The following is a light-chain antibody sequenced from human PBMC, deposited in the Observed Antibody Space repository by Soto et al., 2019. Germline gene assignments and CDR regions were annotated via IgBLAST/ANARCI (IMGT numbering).Light chain of an antibody. Sequence: QSVLTQPPSASGSPGHSVTISCTGTSSDVGGYNYVSWYQQHPGKAPKLMIYEVNKRPSGVPDRFSGSKSGNTASLTVSGLQAEDEADYYCTSYGGRDNFVFGTGTKLTVL. CDR1: SSDVGGYNY. V-gene: IGLV2-8*01. CDR3: TSYGGRDNFV. CDR2: EVN. J-gene: IGLJ1*01.